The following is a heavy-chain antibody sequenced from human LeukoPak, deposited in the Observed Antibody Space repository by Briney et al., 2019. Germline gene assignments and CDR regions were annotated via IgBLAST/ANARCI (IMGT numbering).Heavy chain of an antibody. D-gene: IGHD4-17*01. V-gene: IGHV1-18*01. J-gene: IGHJ4*02. CDR1: GYTLTSYG. CDR3: AREMDGDTLDY. Sequence: ASVKVSCKASGYTLTSYGISWVRQAPGQGLEWMGWISAYNGNTRYAQKLQGRVTMTTDTSTSTAYMELRSLRSDDTAVYYCAREMDGDTLDYWGQGTLVTVSS. CDR2: ISAYNGNT.